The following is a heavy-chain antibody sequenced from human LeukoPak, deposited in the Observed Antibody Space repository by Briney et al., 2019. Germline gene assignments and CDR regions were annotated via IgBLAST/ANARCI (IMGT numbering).Heavy chain of an antibody. D-gene: IGHD2-15*01. CDR2: IYYSGST. Sequence: SETLSLTCTVSGGSISSYYLSWIRQPPGKGLGWIGYIYYSGSTNYNPSLKSRVTISVDTSKNQFSLKLSSVTAADTAVYYCARDLGYCSGGSCYRSAFDIWGQGTMVTVSS. V-gene: IGHV4-59*01. CDR1: GGSISSYY. CDR3: ARDLGYCSGGSCYRSAFDI. J-gene: IGHJ3*02.